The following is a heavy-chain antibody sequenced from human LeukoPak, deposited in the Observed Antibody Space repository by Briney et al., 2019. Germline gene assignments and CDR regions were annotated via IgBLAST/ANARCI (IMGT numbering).Heavy chain of an antibody. CDR2: IVVGSGNT. J-gene: IGHJ4*02. Sequence: SVKVSFKASGFTFTSSAMQWVRQARGQRLEWIGWIVVGSGNTNYAQKFQERVTITRDMSTSTAYMELSSLRSEDTAVYYCAASYYYDSSGYYSDYWGQGTLVTVSS. CDR3: AASYYYDSSGYYSDY. CDR1: GFTFTSSA. D-gene: IGHD3-22*01. V-gene: IGHV1-58*02.